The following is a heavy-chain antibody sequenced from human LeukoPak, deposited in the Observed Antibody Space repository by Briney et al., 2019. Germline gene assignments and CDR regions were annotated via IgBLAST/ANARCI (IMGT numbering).Heavy chain of an antibody. V-gene: IGHV3-23*01. CDR3: AKDPDIVVVVAATPVGYFDY. Sequence: GGSLRLSCAASGFTFSSYAMSWVRQAPGKGLEWVSAISGSGGSTYCADSVKGRFTISRDNSKNTLYLQMNSLRAEDTAVYYCAKDPDIVVVVAATPVGYFDYWGQGTLVTVSS. J-gene: IGHJ4*02. CDR2: ISGSGGST. D-gene: IGHD2-15*01. CDR1: GFTFSSYA.